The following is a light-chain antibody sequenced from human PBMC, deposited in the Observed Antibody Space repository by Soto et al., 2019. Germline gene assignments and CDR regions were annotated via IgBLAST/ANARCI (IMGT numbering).Light chain of an antibody. CDR2: GAS. CDR1: QSVSNNY. CDR3: QQYGSSGT. Sequence: EIVLTQSPGTLSLSPGERATLSCRASQSVSNNYLAWYQQKPGQAPRLLIHGASNRATGIPDRFSGGGSGTDFTLTISRLEPEDFAVYYCQQYGSSGTFGQGTKVDIK. V-gene: IGKV3-20*01. J-gene: IGKJ1*01.